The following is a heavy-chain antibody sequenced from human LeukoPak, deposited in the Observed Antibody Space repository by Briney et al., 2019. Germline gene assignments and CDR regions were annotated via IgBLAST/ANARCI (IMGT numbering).Heavy chain of an antibody. CDR3: ARHRAYSSSSPFDH. CDR1: GRSISSLY. Sequence: PSETLSLTCSVSGRSISSLYWSWIRQPPGKGLEWIGYIYYTGSTNYNPSLKSRVTMFVDMSKNQFSLRLSSVTAADTAVYYCARHRAYSSSSPFDHWGQGTLVTVSS. D-gene: IGHD6-6*01. J-gene: IGHJ4*02. CDR2: IYYTGST. V-gene: IGHV4-59*08.